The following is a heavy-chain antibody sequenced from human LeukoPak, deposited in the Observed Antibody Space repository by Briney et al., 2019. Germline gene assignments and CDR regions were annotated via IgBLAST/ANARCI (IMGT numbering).Heavy chain of an antibody. CDR2: ISAYNGNT. CDR1: GYTFTSYG. J-gene: IGHJ6*02. Sequence: ASVPVSFKASGYTFTSYGISWVRQAPGQGLEWMGWISAYNGNTNYAQKLQGRVTMTTDTSTSTAYMELRSLRSDDTAVYYCARRYDSSGYYRSDYYYYGMDVWGQGTTVTVSS. CDR3: ARRYDSSGYYRSDYYYYGMDV. V-gene: IGHV1-18*01. D-gene: IGHD3-22*01.